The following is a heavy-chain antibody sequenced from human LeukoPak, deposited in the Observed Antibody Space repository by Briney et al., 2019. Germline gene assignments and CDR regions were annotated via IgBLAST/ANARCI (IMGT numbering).Heavy chain of an antibody. D-gene: IGHD6-6*01. CDR3: ARVSGAARVNYYYYMDV. J-gene: IGHJ6*03. CDR2: MSGSGGST. Sequence: GGSLRLSCAASGFTFSSYAMSWVRQAPGKGLEWVSSMSGSGGSTYYADSVKGRFTISRDNAKNSLYLQMNSLRAEDTAVYYCARVSGAARVNYYYYMDVWGKGTTVTVSS. CDR1: GFTFSSYA. V-gene: IGHV3-23*01.